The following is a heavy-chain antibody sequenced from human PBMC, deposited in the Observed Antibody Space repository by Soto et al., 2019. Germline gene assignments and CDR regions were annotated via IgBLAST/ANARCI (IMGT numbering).Heavy chain of an antibody. J-gene: IGHJ6*02. D-gene: IGHD4-17*01. V-gene: IGHV3-73*01. CDR1: GFTFSGSA. CDR2: IRSKANSYAT. Sequence: GGSLRLSCAASGFTFSGSAMHWVRQASGKGLEWVGRIRSKANSYATAYAASVKGRFTISRDDSKNTAYLQMNSLKTEDTAVYYCTRPDYGDAYYYYYGMDVWGQGTTVTVSS. CDR3: TRPDYGDAYYYYYGMDV.